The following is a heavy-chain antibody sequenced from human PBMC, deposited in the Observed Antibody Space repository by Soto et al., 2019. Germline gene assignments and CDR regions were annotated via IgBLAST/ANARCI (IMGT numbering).Heavy chain of an antibody. CDR2: IIPIFGTA. CDR1: GGTFSSYA. CDR3: ARHPGGRGYYYGMDV. Sequence: QVQLVQSGAEVKKPGSSVKVSCKASGGTFSSYAISWVRQAPGHGLEWMGGIIPIFGTANYVQKFQGRVTITADESTSTAYMELSCLRSEDTAVYYCARHPGGRGYYYGMDVWGEGTTVTVSS. D-gene: IGHD2-15*01. V-gene: IGHV1-69*12. J-gene: IGHJ6*04.